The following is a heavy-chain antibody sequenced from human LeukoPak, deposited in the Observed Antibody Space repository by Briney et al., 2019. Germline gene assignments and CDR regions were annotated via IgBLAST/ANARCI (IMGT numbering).Heavy chain of an antibody. V-gene: IGHV1-18*01. J-gene: IGHJ4*02. Sequence: ASVKVSCKASGYTFTSYGISWVRQPPGQGLEWMGWISAYNGNTNYAHKLQGRVTMTTDTSTSTAYMELRSLRSDDTAVYYCAREGVWFGELSDYFDYWGQGTLVTVSS. D-gene: IGHD3-10*01. CDR3: AREGVWFGELSDYFDY. CDR2: ISAYNGNT. CDR1: GYTFTSYG.